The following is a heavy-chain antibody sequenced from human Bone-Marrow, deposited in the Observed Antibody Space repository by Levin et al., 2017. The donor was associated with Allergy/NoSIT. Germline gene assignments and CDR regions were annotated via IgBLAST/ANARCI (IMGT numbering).Heavy chain of an antibody. CDR2: IRSKTNTYAT. CDR1: DFTFRGST. V-gene: IGHV3-73*01. D-gene: IGHD3-3*01. Sequence: GESLKISCAGSDFTFRGSTVHWVRQASGKGLEWVGHIRSKTNTYATAYAASLRGRFTIPRDDSINTAYLQMDSLTAEDAAVYYCSVFHYNASGYFDSWGQGTLVSVSS. J-gene: IGHJ4*02. CDR3: SVFHYNASGYFDS.